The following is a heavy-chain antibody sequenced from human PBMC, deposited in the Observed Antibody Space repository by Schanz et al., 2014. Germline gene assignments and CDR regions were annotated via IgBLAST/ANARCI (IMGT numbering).Heavy chain of an antibody. D-gene: IGHD6-19*01. CDR2: IWYDGSNE. CDR3: ARDHQWLARYYIDV. Sequence: VQLVESGGGLVQPGGSLRISCAASGFTFSSYGMHWVRQSPGKGLEWVALIWYDGSNEYYADSVKGRFTISRDNPKKTLYLQMNSLRAEDTAVYYCARDHQWLARYYIDVWGKGTTVTVSS. J-gene: IGHJ6*03. CDR1: GFTFSSYG. V-gene: IGHV3-33*08.